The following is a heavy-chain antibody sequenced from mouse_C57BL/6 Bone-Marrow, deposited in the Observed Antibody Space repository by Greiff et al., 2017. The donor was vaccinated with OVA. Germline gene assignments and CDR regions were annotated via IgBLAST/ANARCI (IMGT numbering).Heavy chain of an antibody. Sequence: QVQLQQSGAELVKPGASVKISCKASGYAFSSYWMNWVKQRPGKGLEWIGQIYPGDGDTNYNGKFKGKATLTADKSSSTAYMQLSSLTSEDSAVYFCARHSYYSNYYYAMDYWGQGTSVTVSS. CDR3: ARHSYYSNYYYAMDY. CDR2: IYPGDGDT. J-gene: IGHJ4*01. CDR1: GYAFSSYW. D-gene: IGHD2-5*01. V-gene: IGHV1-80*01.